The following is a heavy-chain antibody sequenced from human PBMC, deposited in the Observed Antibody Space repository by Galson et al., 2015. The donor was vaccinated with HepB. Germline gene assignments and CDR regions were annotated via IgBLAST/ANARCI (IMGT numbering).Heavy chain of an antibody. V-gene: IGHV4-39*01. D-gene: IGHD6-13*01. Sequence: TLSLTCTVSGGSISSSSYYWGWIRQPPGKGLEWIGSIYYSGSTYYNPSLKSRVTISVDTSKNQFSLKLSSVTAADTAVYYCASRIAAAGDLYYYGMDVWGQGTTVTVSS. CDR2: IYYSGST. CDR3: ASRIAAAGDLYYYGMDV. CDR1: GGSISSSSYY. J-gene: IGHJ6*02.